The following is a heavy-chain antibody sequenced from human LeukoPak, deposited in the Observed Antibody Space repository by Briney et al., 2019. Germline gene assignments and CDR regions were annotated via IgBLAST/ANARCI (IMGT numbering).Heavy chain of an antibody. V-gene: IGHV4-39*07. CDR1: GGSIYSSTYY. Sequence: PSETLSLTCTVSGGSIYSSTYYWGWIRQPPGKGLEWIGSIYYSGSSYYNPSLESRVTFSLDTSKNQFSLKLSSVTAADTAVYYCVQYDRSGYVDYWGQGILVTVSS. CDR3: VQYDRSGYVDY. J-gene: IGHJ4*02. CDR2: IYYSGSS. D-gene: IGHD3-22*01.